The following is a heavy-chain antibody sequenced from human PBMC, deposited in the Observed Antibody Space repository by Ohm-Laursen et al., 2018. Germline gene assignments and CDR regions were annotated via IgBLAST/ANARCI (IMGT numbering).Heavy chain of an antibody. J-gene: IGHJ4*03. Sequence: SLRLSCSASGFTFSSYEMNWVRQAPGKGLEWVSYISSSGSTIHYADSVKGRFTISRDNAKNSLYLQMNSLRAEDTAVYHCARDPVRGLTDYWGQGTTVTVSS. CDR1: GFTFSSYE. D-gene: IGHD3-16*01. CDR2: ISSSGSTI. V-gene: IGHV3-48*03. CDR3: ARDPVRGLTDY.